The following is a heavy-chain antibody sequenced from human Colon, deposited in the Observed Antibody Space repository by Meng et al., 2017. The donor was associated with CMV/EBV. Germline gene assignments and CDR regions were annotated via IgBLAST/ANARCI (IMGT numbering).Heavy chain of an antibody. D-gene: IGHD2-21*01. CDR3: VRYANSQYGMDV. CDR2: IKEDGTGQ. J-gene: IGHJ6*02. CDR1: GFTFTTFW. V-gene: IGHV3-7*01. Sequence: GESLKISCAASGFTFTTFWMAWVRHAPGKGVEWVANIKEDGTGQWYVDSVKGRFTISRDDSKKSVYLQMNSLRAEDTAVYYCVRYANSQYGMDVWGQGTTVTVSS.